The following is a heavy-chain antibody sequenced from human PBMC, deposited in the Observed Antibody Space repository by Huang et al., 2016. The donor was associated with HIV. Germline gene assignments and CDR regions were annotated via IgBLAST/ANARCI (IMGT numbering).Heavy chain of an antibody. V-gene: IGHV1-69*01. J-gene: IGHJ4*02. Sequence: QVQLVQSGAEVKKPGSSVKVSCKASGGSFRNFAIGWVRQAPGQGLEGRGGIIPTLGTANYAQKAQGRVTIIADESTSTAYMERSSLRSEDTAVYYCATVDYYDTSGPQRGYFDNWGQGTLVTVSS. CDR1: GGSFRNFA. CDR2: IIPTLGTA. D-gene: IGHD3-22*01. CDR3: ATVDYYDTSGPQRGYFDN.